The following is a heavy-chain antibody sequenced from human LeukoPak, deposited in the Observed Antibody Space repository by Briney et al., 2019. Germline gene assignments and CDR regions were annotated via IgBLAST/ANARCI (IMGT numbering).Heavy chain of an antibody. CDR3: ARSDAGNSEGGIDY. Sequence: SVTVSYKPSVGSFSIYDISWVRQAPEQGLEWMGGIIPVFGMPNYAQKFQGRLTLTTDESTGTAYMELGGLTSDDTAVYYCARSDAGNSEGGIDYWGQGTLVSVSP. CDR2: IIPVFGMP. V-gene: IGHV1-69*05. J-gene: IGHJ4*02. CDR1: VGSFSIYD. D-gene: IGHD1-7*01.